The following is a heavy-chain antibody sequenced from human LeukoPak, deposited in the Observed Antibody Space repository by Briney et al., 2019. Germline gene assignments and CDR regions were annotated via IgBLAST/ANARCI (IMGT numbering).Heavy chain of an antibody. CDR1: GFTLRSEW. CDR2: IRPDGSAT. CDR3: TTDTPDLLYCSSTGCIGDFDY. D-gene: IGHD2-2*01. Sequence: GGSLRLSCAASGFTLRSEWMSWLRQTPEKGLEWVANIRPDGSATAYVDSVKGRFTISRDNAKNSLFLQMNSLKTEDTAVYFCTTDTPDLLYCSSTGCIGDFDYWGQGTLVTVSS. J-gene: IGHJ4*02. V-gene: IGHV3-7*03.